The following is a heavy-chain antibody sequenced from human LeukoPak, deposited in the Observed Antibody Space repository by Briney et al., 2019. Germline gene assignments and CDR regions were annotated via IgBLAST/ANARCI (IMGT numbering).Heavy chain of an antibody. CDR2: IYTGDGT. D-gene: IGHD5-24*01. J-gene: IGHJ4*02. CDR3: ARSRDGEDFDY. CDR1: GVTVRSNY. Sequence: GGSLRLSCAASGVTVRSNYMSWVRQAPGKVLEWVSLIYTGDGTYYADSVKGRFTISRGISKNTLYLQMNSLRAEDTAVYYCARSRDGEDFDYWGQGTLVTVSS. V-gene: IGHV3-53*01.